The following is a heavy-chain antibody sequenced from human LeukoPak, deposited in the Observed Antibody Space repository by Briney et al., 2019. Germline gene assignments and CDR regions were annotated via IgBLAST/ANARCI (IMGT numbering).Heavy chain of an antibody. CDR1: GYTFTGYY. J-gene: IGHJ4*02. CDR3: ATSYGDYVLFDY. D-gene: IGHD4-17*01. Sequence: ASVKVSCKASGYTFTGYYMHWVRQAPGQGLEWMGWINPNSGGTNYAQKFQGWVTMTRDTSISTAYMELSSLRSEDTAVYYCATSYGDYVLFDYWGQGTLVTVSS. CDR2: INPNSGGT. V-gene: IGHV1-2*04.